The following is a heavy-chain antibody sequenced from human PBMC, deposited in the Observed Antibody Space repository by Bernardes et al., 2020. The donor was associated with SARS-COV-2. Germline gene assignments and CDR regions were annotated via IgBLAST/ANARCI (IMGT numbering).Heavy chain of an antibody. D-gene: IGHD2-15*01. V-gene: IGHV3-23*01. CDR2: ISGSGGST. Sequence: LRLSCAASGFTFSSYAMSWVRQAPGKGLEWVSAISGSGGSTYYADSVKGRFTISRDNSKNTLYLQMNSLRAEDTAVYYCAKDLVVVVAATLDYYYYYGMDVWGQGTTVTVSS. CDR3: AKDLVVVVAATLDYYYYYGMDV. CDR1: GFTFSSYA. J-gene: IGHJ6*02.